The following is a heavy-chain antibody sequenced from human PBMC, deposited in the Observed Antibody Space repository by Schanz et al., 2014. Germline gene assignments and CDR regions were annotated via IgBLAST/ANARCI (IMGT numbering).Heavy chain of an antibody. CDR2: VCYDGSKK. D-gene: IGHD5-12*01. CDR3: VRIYSGYSGGYLDY. J-gene: IGHJ4*02. Sequence: VQLVDSGGGLVQPGGSLRLSCAASGFTFSSYSMNWVRQVPGKGLEWVAVVCYDGSKKYYADSVKGRFTTSRDNSKNTMYLQMSSLRAEDTAVYYCVRIYSGYSGGYLDYWGQGTLVTVSS. CDR1: GFTFSSYS. V-gene: IGHV3-33*08.